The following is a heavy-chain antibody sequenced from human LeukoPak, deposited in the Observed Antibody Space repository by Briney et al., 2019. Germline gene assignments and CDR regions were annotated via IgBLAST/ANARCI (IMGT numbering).Heavy chain of an antibody. CDR2: IKARSTGR. D-gene: IGHD5-12*01. CDR3: TRGMDV. Sequence: GGSLRLSCVASGFNFSNHPLNWVRQAPGQGLEWVSPIKARSTGRIYADSVRVRCVISRDNYEKKMFLQMKRLSAEDRAVYYRTRGMDVRGQG. CDR1: GFNFSNHP. V-gene: IGHV3-23*01. J-gene: IGHJ6*01.